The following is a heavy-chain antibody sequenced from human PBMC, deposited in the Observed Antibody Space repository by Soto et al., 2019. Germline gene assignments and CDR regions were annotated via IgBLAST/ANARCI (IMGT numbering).Heavy chain of an antibody. J-gene: IGHJ6*03. CDR1: GFTFSSYS. Sequence: GGSLRLCCAASGFTFSSYSMNGVRQAPGKGLEWVSSISSSSSYIYYADSVKGRFTISRDNAKNSLYLQMNSLRAEDTAVYYCARAGAKYCSGGSCYYMDVWGKGTTVTVSS. CDR2: ISSSSSYI. D-gene: IGHD2-15*01. CDR3: ARAGAKYCSGGSCYYMDV. V-gene: IGHV3-21*01.